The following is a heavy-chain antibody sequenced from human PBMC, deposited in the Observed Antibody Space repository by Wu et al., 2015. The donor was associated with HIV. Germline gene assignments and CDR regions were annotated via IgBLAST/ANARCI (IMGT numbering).Heavy chain of an antibody. CDR2: INPSGGST. D-gene: IGHD2-2*01. CDR1: GYTFTSYY. Sequence: QVQLLQSGAEVKKPGGSLKVSCKASGYTFTSYYMHWVRQAPGQGLEWMGIINPSGGSTSYAQKFQGRVTMTRDTSTSTVYMELSSLRSEDTAVYYCARGDIVVVPAAISHYMDVWGKGTTVTVSS. J-gene: IGHJ6*03. V-gene: IGHV1-46*03. CDR3: ARGDIVVVPAAISHYMDV.